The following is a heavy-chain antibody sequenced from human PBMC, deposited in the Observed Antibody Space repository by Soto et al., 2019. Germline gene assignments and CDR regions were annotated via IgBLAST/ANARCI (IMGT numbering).Heavy chain of an antibody. V-gene: IGHV1-18*01. D-gene: IGHD3-3*01. CDR3: ARVYDFWSGSHRAYYYGMDV. J-gene: IGHJ6*02. CDR1: GYTFTSYG. CDR2: ISAYNGNT. Sequence: AALKVSCRASGYTFTSYGISWVRQAPGQGLEWMGWISAYNGNTNYAQKLQGRVTMTTDTSTSTAYMELRSLRSDDTAVYYCARVYDFWSGSHRAYYYGMDVWGQGTTVTVSS.